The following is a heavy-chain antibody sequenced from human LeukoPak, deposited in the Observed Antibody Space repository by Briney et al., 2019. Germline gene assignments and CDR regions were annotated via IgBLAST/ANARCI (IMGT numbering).Heavy chain of an antibody. D-gene: IGHD6-19*01. J-gene: IGHJ4*02. CDR2: ISTSSIYI. V-gene: IGHV3-21*01. CDR1: GYTFSSYS. CDR3: ARSVPGGSGWMGSIEY. Sequence: PGGSLRLSCAASGYTFSSYSMNWVRQAPGKGLEWVSSISTSSIYIYYADSVKGRFIISRDNAKTSLYLQMNSLRVGDTAVYYCARSVPGGSGWMGSIEYWGQGTLVTVPS.